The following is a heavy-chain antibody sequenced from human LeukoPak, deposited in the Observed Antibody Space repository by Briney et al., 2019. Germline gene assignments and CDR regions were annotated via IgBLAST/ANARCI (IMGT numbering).Heavy chain of an antibody. Sequence: MSSETLSLTCTVSGGSISSSRWNWIRQPPGKGLEWIGYMYYSGSTNYNPSLKSRVTISGDTSKNQFSLKLSSVTAADTAVYYCARDGLGMLDYYYYYMDVWGKGTTVTVSS. CDR2: MYYSGST. D-gene: IGHD7-27*01. CDR1: GGSISSSR. CDR3: ARDGLGMLDYYYYYMDV. J-gene: IGHJ6*03. V-gene: IGHV4-59*01.